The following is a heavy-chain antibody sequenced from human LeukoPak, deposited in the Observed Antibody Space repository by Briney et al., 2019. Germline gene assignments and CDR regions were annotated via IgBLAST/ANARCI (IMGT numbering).Heavy chain of an antibody. D-gene: IGHD2-21*02. CDR1: GYTFTSYG. V-gene: IGHV1-18*01. J-gene: IGHJ5*02. CDR3: ARDSANVVVTAAFDP. CDR2: ISAYNGNT. Sequence: ASVKVSXKASGYTFTSYGISWMRQAPGQGLEWMGWISAYNGNTNYAQKLQGRVTMTTDTSTSTAYMELRSLRSDDTAVYYCARDSANVVVTAAFDPWGQGTLVTVSS.